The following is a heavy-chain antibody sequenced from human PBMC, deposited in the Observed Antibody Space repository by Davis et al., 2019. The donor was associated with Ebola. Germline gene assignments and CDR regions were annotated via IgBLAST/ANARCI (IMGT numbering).Heavy chain of an antibody. V-gene: IGHV1-2*05. CDR2: INPNSGGT. J-gene: IGHJ6*02. Sequence: ASVKVSCKASGYTFTGYYMHWVRQAPGQGLEWMGRINPNSGGTNYAQKFQGRVTMTRDTSISTAYMELSRLRSDDTVVYYWARGGLLWFGDNYYYGMDVWGQGTTVTVSS. CDR1: GYTFTGYY. CDR3: ARGGLLWFGDNYYYGMDV. D-gene: IGHD3-10*01.